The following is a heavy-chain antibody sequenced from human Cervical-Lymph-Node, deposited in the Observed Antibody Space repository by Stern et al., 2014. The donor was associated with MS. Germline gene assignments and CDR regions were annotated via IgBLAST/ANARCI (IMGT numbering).Heavy chain of an antibody. CDR2: IYTSGST. J-gene: IGHJ4*02. CDR1: GGSFRSYY. Sequence: QLQLQESGPGLVKPSETLSLTCTVSGGSFRSYYWSWIRQSAGKGLEWIGRIYTSGSTNYIPSLKSRVVLSVDTPKNQFSLKLSSVTAADTAIYYCARVEYYGDPPDWGQGTLVTVSS. D-gene: IGHD3-10*01. CDR3: ARVEYYGDPPD. V-gene: IGHV4-4*07.